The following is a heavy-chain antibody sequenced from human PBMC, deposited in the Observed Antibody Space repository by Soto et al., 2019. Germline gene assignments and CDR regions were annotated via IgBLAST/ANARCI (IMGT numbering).Heavy chain of an antibody. V-gene: IGHV4-31*03. Sequence: SETLSLTCTVSGGSISSGGYYWSWIRQHPGKGLEWIGYIYYSGSTYYNPSLKSRVTISVDTSKNQFSLKLSSVTAADTAVYYCATLSSVWFGIFDYWGQGTLVTVSS. CDR1: GGSISSGGYY. D-gene: IGHD3-10*01. CDR3: ATLSSVWFGIFDY. CDR2: IYYSGST. J-gene: IGHJ4*02.